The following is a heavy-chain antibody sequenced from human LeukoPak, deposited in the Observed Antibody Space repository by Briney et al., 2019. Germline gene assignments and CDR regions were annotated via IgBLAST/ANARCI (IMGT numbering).Heavy chain of an antibody. Sequence: GGSLRLSCAASGFILSSNTMNWVRQAPGKGLEWVSAISGSGGSTYYADSVKGRFTISRDNSKNTLYLQMNSLRAEDTAVYYCAKVWFGELLPGYWGQGTLVTVSS. CDR1: GFILSSNT. D-gene: IGHD3-10*01. CDR3: AKVWFGELLPGY. CDR2: ISGSGGST. V-gene: IGHV3-23*01. J-gene: IGHJ4*02.